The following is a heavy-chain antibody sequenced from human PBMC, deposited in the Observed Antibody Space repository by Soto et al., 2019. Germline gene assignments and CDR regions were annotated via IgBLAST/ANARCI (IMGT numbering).Heavy chain of an antibody. V-gene: IGHV3-11*06. CDR2: SSNSGTFS. Sequence: TGGSLRLSCEGSVFTFIDYYISWIRQAPGKGLEWISYSSNSGTFSRYADSVKGRFSISRDNTKNLLYLQMNSLRAEDTAVYYCARSGDNYNRLDYWGQGTPVTVSS. J-gene: IGHJ4*02. CDR1: VFTFIDYY. D-gene: IGHD1-1*01. CDR3: ARSGDNYNRLDY.